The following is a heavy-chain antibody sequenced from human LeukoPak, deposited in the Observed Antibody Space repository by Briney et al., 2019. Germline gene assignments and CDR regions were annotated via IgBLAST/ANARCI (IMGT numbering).Heavy chain of an antibody. CDR3: AKDLEVGDIVVVTATPVDY. V-gene: IGHV3-30*18. D-gene: IGHD2-21*02. CDR2: ISYDGSNK. J-gene: IGHJ4*02. CDR1: GFTFSSYG. Sequence: PGGSLRLSCAASGFTFSSYGMHWVRQAPGKGLEWVAVISYDGSNKYYADSVKGRFTISRDNSKNTLYLQMNSLRAEDTAVYYCAKDLEVGDIVVVTATPVDYWGQGTLVTVSS.